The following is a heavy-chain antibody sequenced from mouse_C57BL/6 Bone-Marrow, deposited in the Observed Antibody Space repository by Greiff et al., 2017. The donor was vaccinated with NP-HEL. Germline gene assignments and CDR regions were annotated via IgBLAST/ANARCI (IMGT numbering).Heavy chain of an antibody. D-gene: IGHD1-3*01. J-gene: IGHJ4*01. CDR1: GFTFSDYY. CDR3: ARRGKWDYAMDY. Sequence: DVMLVESGGGLVQPGGSLKLSCAASGFTFSDYYMYWVRQTQEKRLEWVAYISNGGGSTYYPDTVKGRFTISRDNAKNTLYLQRSRLKAEDTAMYYCARRGKWDYAMDYWGQGTSVTVSS. CDR2: ISNGGGST. V-gene: IGHV5-12*01.